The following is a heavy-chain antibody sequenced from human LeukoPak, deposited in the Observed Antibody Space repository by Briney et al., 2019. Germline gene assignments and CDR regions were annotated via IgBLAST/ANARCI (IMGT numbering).Heavy chain of an antibody. CDR2: IYPGDSDT. CDR1: GYSFTSYW. V-gene: IGHV5-51*01. D-gene: IGHD5-12*01. CDR3: ARHRIEQRGYSGYQIDY. Sequence: GESLKISCKGSGYSFTSYWIGWVRQMPGKGLEWVGIIYPGDSDTRYSPSFQGQVTISADKSISTAYLQWSSLKASDTAMYYYARHRIEQRGYSGYQIDYWGQGTLVTVSS. J-gene: IGHJ4*02.